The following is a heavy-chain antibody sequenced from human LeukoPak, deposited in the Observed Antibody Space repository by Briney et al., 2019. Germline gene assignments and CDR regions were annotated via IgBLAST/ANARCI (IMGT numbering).Heavy chain of an antibody. D-gene: IGHD3-22*01. Sequence: ASVKVSCKASGYTFTDYYLHWVRQAPGQGLEWMGWINPNSGGTNYAQKFQGRVTMTRDTAISTAYMDLSRLRSDDTAVYYCAREFSDYYIDYWGQGTLVTVSS. CDR1: GYTFTDYY. V-gene: IGHV1-2*02. J-gene: IGHJ4*02. CDR3: AREFSDYYIDY. CDR2: INPNSGGT.